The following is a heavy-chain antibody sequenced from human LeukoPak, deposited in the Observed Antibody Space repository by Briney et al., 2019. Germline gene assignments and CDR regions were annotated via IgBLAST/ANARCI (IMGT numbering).Heavy chain of an antibody. V-gene: IGHV3-23*01. D-gene: IGHD4-17*01. CDR1: GFTFSSYA. Sequence: PGGSLRPSCAASGFTFSSYAMSWVRQAPGKGLEWVSAISGSGGSTYYADSVKGRFTISRDNSKDTLYLQMNSLRAEDTAVYYCAKAASWDYGDYSFDYWGQGTLVTVSS. CDR3: AKAASWDYGDYSFDY. J-gene: IGHJ4*02. CDR2: ISGSGGST.